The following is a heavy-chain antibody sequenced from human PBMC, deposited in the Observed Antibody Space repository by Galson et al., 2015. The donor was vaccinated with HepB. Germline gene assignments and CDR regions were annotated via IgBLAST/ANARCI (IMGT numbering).Heavy chain of an antibody. Sequence: SETLSLTCAVYGGSFSGYYWSWIRQPPGKGLEWIGETNHSGSTNYNPSLKSRVTISVDTSKNQFSLKLSSVTAADTAVYYCARGSSGVWYNWNYSEWYGMDVWGQGTTVTVSS. D-gene: IGHD1-7*01. V-gene: IGHV4-34*01. CDR1: GGSFSGYY. CDR3: ARGSSGVWYNWNYSEWYGMDV. CDR2: TNHSGST. J-gene: IGHJ6*02.